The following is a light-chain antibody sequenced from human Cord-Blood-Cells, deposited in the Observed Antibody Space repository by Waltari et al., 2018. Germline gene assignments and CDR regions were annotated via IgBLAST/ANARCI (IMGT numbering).Light chain of an antibody. V-gene: IGKV1-39*01. J-gene: IGKJ1*01. CDR3: QQSNSTPWT. CDR1: QSISSY. CDR2: AAS. Sequence: DIQMTQSPSSLSASVGDRVTITCRASQSISSYLNWYQQKPGKAPKLLIYAASSLQSGVPSMFSGSGSVTDFTLTISSLQPEDFATYYCQQSNSTPWTFGQGTKVEIK.